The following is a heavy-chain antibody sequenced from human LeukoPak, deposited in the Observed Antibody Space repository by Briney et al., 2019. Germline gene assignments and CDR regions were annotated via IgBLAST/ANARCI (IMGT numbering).Heavy chain of an antibody. J-gene: IGHJ3*02. V-gene: IGHV1-46*01. CDR1: GYTFTSYY. Sequence: ASVKVSCKASGYTFTSYYMHWVRQAPGQGLEWMGIINPSGGSTSYAQKFQGRVTMTRDTSTSTVYMELSRLRSDDTAVYYCARDRPSVGATLGVAFDIWGQGTMVTVSS. D-gene: IGHD1-26*01. CDR2: INPSGGST. CDR3: ARDRPSVGATLGVAFDI.